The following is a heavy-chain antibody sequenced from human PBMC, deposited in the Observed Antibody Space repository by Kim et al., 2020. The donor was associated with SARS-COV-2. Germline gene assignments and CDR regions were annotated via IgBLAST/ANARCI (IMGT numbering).Heavy chain of an antibody. Sequence: ARKFQGRVTITADESTSTAYMELSSLRSEDTAVYYCARLASTTVTTPVDYWGQGTLVTVSS. J-gene: IGHJ4*02. D-gene: IGHD4-4*01. V-gene: IGHV1-69*01. CDR3: ARLASTTVTTPVDY.